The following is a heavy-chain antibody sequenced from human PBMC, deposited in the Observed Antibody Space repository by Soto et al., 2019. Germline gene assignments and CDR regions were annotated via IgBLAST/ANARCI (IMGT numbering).Heavy chain of an antibody. J-gene: IGHJ3*02. Sequence: SETLSLTCAVAASSISSAYFWGWIRQPPGKGLEWIATIFHTGATYYNPSLKSRVTISVDTSNNQFSLRLNSVTAADTALYFCARTWLAGGTPADAFDIWGQGTMVTVSS. CDR2: IFHTGAT. CDR1: ASSISSAYF. CDR3: ARTWLAGGTPADAFDI. D-gene: IGHD2-15*01. V-gene: IGHV4-38-2*01.